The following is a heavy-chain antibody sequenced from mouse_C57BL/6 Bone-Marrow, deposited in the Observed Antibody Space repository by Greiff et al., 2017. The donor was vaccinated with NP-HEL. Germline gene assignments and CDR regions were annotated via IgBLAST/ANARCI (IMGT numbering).Heavy chain of an antibody. J-gene: IGHJ4*01. CDR3: ARHVIGAMDY. CDR2: ISSGGSYT. V-gene: IGHV5-6*02. Sequence: DVKLVESGGDLVKPGGSLKLSCAASGFTFSSYGMSWVRQTPDKRLEWVATISSGGSYTYYPDSVKGRFTISRDNAKNTLYLQMSSLKSEDTAMYYCARHVIGAMDYWGQGTSVTVSS. CDR1: GFTFSSYG.